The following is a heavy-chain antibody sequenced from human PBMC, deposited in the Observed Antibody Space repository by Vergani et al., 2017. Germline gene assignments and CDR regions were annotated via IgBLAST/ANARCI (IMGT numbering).Heavy chain of an antibody. J-gene: IGHJ4*02. D-gene: IGHD1-26*01. CDR1: GASMSSVGYY. V-gene: IGHV4-61*02. CDR3: ARGRRAAGYSGPDS. CDR2: ILGSGTA. Sequence: QVQLQESGPGLVKPSQTLSLTCTVSGASMSSVGYYWTWIRQSAGKRLEWIGDILGSGTANSNPSFQGRVSMSVATSKNQFSLTLSIVNATDTAVYYYARGRRAAGYSGPDSWGQGTRVTVSS.